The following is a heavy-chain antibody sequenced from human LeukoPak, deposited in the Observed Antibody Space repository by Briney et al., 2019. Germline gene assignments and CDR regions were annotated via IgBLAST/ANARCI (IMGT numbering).Heavy chain of an antibody. CDR2: INPNSGGT. V-gene: IGHV1-2*02. CDR1: GYTFTGYY. CDR3: ARDQRGAYSGSYTATPYNWFDP. D-gene: IGHD1-26*01. Sequence: ASVKVSCKASGYTFTGYYMHWVRQAPGQGLEWMGWINPNSGGTNYAQKFQGRVTMTRDTSISTAYMELSRLRSDDTAVYYCARDQRGAYSGSYTATPYNWFDPWGQGTLVTVSS. J-gene: IGHJ5*02.